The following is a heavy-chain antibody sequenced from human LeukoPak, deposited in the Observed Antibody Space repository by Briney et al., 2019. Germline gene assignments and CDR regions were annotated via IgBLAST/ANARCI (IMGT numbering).Heavy chain of an antibody. D-gene: IGHD6-13*01. J-gene: IGHJ2*01. CDR2: INPNSGGT. Sequence: GASVKVSCKASGYTFTGYYMHWVRQAPGQGLEWMGWINPNSGGTNYAQKFQGRVTMTRDTSISTAYMELSRLRSDETAVYYCARVYSSSWSYWYFDLWGRGTLVTVSS. CDR3: ARVYSSSWSYWYFDL. CDR1: GYTFTGYY. V-gene: IGHV1-2*02.